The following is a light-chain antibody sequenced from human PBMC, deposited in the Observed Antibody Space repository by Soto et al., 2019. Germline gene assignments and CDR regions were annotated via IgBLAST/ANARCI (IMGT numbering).Light chain of an antibody. Sequence: EIVVTQAPATLSVSPGERATLSCRASQSVSSNLAWYQQNPGQAPRLLIYGASTRATGIPARFSGSGSGTEFTLTISSLQSEDFAVYYCQQYNNWPPWTFGQGTKVDIK. V-gene: IGKV3-15*01. CDR3: QQYNNWPPWT. J-gene: IGKJ1*01. CDR1: QSVSSN. CDR2: GAS.